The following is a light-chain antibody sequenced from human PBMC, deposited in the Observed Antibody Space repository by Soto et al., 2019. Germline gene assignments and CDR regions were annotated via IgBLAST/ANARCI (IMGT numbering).Light chain of an antibody. V-gene: IGKV3-11*01. CDR1: QSVSTY. CDR3: QQYDNSPIT. CDR2: DAS. Sequence: VLTQPPDTLSLFPGESTTLSCIASQSVSTYLAWYQQKPGQGPRLLIYDASNRATGIPARFSGSGSGTDFTLTISRLEPEDFAVYYSQQYDNSPITFGQGTRLEIK. J-gene: IGKJ5*01.